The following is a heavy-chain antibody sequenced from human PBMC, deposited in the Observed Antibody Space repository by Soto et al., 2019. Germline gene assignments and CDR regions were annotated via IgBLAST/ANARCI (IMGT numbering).Heavy chain of an antibody. J-gene: IGHJ3*02. CDR2: ISGSGGST. Sequence: EVQLLESGGGLVQPGGSLRLSCAASGFTFSSYAMSWVRQAPGKGLEWVSAISGSGGSTYYADSVKGRFTISRDNSKNPLYLQMNSLRAEDTAVYYCAKDFFVVVAATNAFDIWGQGTMVTVSS. V-gene: IGHV3-23*01. D-gene: IGHD2-15*01. CDR3: AKDFFVVVAATNAFDI. CDR1: GFTFSSYA.